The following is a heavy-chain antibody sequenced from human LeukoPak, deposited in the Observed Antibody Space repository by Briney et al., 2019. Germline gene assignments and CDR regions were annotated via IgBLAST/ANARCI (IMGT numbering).Heavy chain of an antibody. V-gene: IGHV3-74*01. Sequence: GGSLRLSCAASGFTFNSYWMHWVRQAPGKGLVWVSRVNSDGSYTSFADSVKGRSTISRDNAKNTLYLQMNSLRAEDTAVYYCARHQPLDYWGPGTLVTVSS. CDR1: GFTFNSYW. CDR3: ARHQPLDY. J-gene: IGHJ4*02. CDR2: VNSDGSYT.